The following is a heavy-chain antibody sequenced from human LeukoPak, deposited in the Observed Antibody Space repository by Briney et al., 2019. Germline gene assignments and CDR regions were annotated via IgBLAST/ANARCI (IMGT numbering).Heavy chain of an antibody. CDR3: ARGPGQWLVLDY. V-gene: IGHV4-34*01. CDR1: GASFSGYY. J-gene: IGHJ4*02. Sequence: SESLSLTCAVYGASFSGYYWSWIRQPPGKGLEWIGEINHSGSTYYNPSLKSRVTISVDTSKNQFSLKLSSVTAADTAVYYCARGPGQWLVLDYWGQGTLVTVSS. CDR2: INHSGST. D-gene: IGHD6-19*01.